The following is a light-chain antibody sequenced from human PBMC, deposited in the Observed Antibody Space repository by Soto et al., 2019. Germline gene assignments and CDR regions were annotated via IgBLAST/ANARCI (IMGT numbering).Light chain of an antibody. CDR3: QQYVTSPRT. CDR2: GAS. J-gene: IGKJ1*01. Sequence: EVVLTQSPDTLSLSPGERATLYCSSSQSLRATYVAWYQQRPGQAPRLLIYGASFRATGIPARFSGRGSGTDFTLSISRLEPEDFAVYYCQQYVTSPRTFGQGTKVDIK. CDR1: QSLRATY. V-gene: IGKV3-20*01.